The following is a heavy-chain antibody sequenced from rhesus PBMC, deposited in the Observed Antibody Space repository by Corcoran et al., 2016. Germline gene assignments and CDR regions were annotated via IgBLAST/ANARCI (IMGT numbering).Heavy chain of an antibody. Sequence: QVQLQESGPGLVKPSETLSLTCAVSGVSIGTTYWTCIRHAPGTGLEWIGYIYGSGSTYYNPSLKSRVTLSVDTSKNQFSLKLTSVTAADTAVYYCARSPSGNYYYFDLWGQGALLTVS. CDR2: IYGSGST. J-gene: IGHJ1*01. D-gene: IGHD4-35*01. CDR1: GVSIGTTY. CDR3: ARSPSGNYYYFDL. V-gene: IGHV4S11*01.